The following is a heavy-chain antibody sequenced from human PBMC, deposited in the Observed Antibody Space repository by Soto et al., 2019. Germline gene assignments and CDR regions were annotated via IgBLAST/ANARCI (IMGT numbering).Heavy chain of an antibody. J-gene: IGHJ4*02. CDR1: GYSFATYG. V-gene: IGHV1-18*04. Sequence: ASVKVSCKASGYSFATYGFSWVRQAPGQGLECVGWISAHNGDTHYSQKFQGRVTLTTDTSTNAGYMELRSLTSDDTAVYFCATEPIYYNDGSGYYPLGHWGQGTLVTVSS. D-gene: IGHD3-22*01. CDR3: ATEPIYYNDGSGYYPLGH. CDR2: ISAHNGDT.